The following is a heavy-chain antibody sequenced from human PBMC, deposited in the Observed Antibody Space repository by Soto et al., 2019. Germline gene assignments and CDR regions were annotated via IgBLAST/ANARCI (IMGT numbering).Heavy chain of an antibody. CDR2: ISYDGSDK. CDR3: ARGGGFCGAECYKGGIDY. CDR1: GFTFSPHT. V-gene: IGHV3-30-3*01. D-gene: IGHD2-21*01. Sequence: GGSLRLSCAASGFTFSPHTMHWVRQTPGKGLEWVAVISYDGSDKYYADSVRGRFTISRDNSKNTLFLQMNSLRVEDTALYYFARGGGFCGAECYKGGIDYWGQGALVTVSS. J-gene: IGHJ4*02.